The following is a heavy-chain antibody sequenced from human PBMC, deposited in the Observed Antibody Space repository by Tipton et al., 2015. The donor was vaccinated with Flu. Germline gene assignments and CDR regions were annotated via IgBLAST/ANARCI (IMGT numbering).Heavy chain of an antibody. J-gene: IGHJ4*02. Sequence: SLRLSCAASGFTFTTYWMRWVRQAPGKGLEWVSPIKSSGSSTCYADSVKGRFTISRDRAKNTLYLQMNSLRAEDTAVYYCVREDRTAARCFGYWGPGPLVSVSS. CDR3: VREDRTAARCFGY. V-gene: IGHV3-74*01. CDR2: IKSSGSST. CDR1: GFTFTTYW. D-gene: IGHD2-21*02.